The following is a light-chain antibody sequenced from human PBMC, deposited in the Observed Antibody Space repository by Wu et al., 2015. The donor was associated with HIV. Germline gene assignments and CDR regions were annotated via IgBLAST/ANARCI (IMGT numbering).Light chain of an antibody. CDR1: QSVSTF. CDR2: SAS. V-gene: IGKV1-39*01. Sequence: DNQMTQSPSSLSASVGDRVTITCRASQSVSTFLNWYQQKPGKAPKVLIYSASSLQSGVPSRFSGSGSGTHFTLNISSLQLEDLATYYCQQSYSAPVYTFGQGTRLEIK. J-gene: IGKJ2*01. CDR3: QQSYSAPVYT.